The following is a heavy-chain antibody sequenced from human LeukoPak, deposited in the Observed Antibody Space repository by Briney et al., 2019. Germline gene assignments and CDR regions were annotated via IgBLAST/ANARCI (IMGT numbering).Heavy chain of an antibody. D-gene: IGHD3-10*01. V-gene: IGHV1-69*05. CDR3: ARDAPPGVRGVIRWFDP. Sequence: SVKVTCKAFGGSFSSEAISWVRQAPGQGLEWMGGITPIFGTANYAQKFQGRVTITTDESTSTAYMELSSLRSEDTAVYYCARDAPPGVRGVIRWFDPWGQGTLVTVSS. CDR2: ITPIFGTA. CDR1: GGSFSSEA. J-gene: IGHJ5*02.